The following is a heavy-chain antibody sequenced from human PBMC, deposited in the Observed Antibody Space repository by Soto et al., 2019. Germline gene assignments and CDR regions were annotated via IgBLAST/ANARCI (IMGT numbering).Heavy chain of an antibody. CDR1: GGSFSSSSYY. D-gene: IGHD3-9*01. CDR3: GRLEGLATISYYFDY. Sequence: PETLSRTCTVSGGSFSSSSYYWGWVRQPPGKGLEWIGSVYYSGSTYYNPSLESRVTISVDKSKNQFSLKLMSLSAADTAVYYCGRLEGLATISYYFDYWGQGTLVTVSS. V-gene: IGHV4-39*01. J-gene: IGHJ4*02. CDR2: VYYSGST.